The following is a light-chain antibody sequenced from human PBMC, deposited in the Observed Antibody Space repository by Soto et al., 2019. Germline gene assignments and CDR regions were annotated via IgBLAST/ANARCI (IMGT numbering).Light chain of an antibody. CDR1: SSNIGSNT. J-gene: IGLJ2*01. V-gene: IGLV1-44*01. CDR3: EAWDDSLNGPV. CDR2: SNN. Sequence: QSVLTQPPSASGTPGQRVTISCSGSSSNIGSNTVNWYQQLPGTAPKLLIYSNNQRPSGVPDRFSGSRYGTSASLAISGLQSEDETDYYCEAWDDSLNGPVFGGGTKLTVL.